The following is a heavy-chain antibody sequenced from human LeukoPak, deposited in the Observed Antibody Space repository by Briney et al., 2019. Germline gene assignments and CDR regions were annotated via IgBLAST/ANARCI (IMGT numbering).Heavy chain of an antibody. D-gene: IGHD6-13*01. V-gene: IGHV3-30*02. Sequence: PGGSLRLSCAASGFTFSSYGMHWVRQAPGKGLEWVAFIRYDGSNKYYADSVKGRFTISRDNSKNTPYLQMNSLRAEDTAVYYCARAYIAAAGTYFDYWGQGTLVTVSS. CDR3: ARAYIAAAGTYFDY. J-gene: IGHJ4*02. CDR2: IRYDGSNK. CDR1: GFTFSSYG.